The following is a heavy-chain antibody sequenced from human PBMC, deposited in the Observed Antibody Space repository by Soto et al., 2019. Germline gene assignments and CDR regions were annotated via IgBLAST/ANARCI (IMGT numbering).Heavy chain of an antibody. V-gene: IGHV5-51*01. CDR2: IYPGDSDT. J-gene: IGHJ6*02. Sequence: PGESLKISCKGSGYSFTSYWIGWVRQMPGKGLEWMGIIYPGDSDTRYSPSFQGQVAISADKSISTAYLQWSSLKASDTAMYSCARHPSSFLRYFGPAPYYYYGMDVWGQGTTVTVSS. CDR3: ARHPSSFLRYFGPAPYYYYGMDV. CDR1: GYSFTSYW. D-gene: IGHD3-9*01.